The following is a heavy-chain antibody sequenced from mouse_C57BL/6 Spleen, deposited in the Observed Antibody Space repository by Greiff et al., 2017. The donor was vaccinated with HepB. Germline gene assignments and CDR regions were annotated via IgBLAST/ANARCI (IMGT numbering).Heavy chain of an antibody. D-gene: IGHD1-1*01. Sequence: LQESGAELVRPGASVTLSCKASGYTFTDYEMHWVKQTPVHGLEWIGAIDPETGGTAYNQKFKGKAILTADKSSSTAYMELRSLTSEDSAVYYCTSPYYYGSSYVWYFDVWGTGTTVTVSS. CDR2: IDPETGGT. V-gene: IGHV1-15*01. CDR1: GYTFTDYE. J-gene: IGHJ1*03. CDR3: TSPYYYGSSYVWYFDV.